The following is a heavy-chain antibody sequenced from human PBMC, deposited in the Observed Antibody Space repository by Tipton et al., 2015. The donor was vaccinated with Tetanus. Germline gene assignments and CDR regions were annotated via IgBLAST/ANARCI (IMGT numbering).Heavy chain of an antibody. Sequence: SLRLSCAASGFTFNRYGINWVRQAPGRGLVWVSSISGSGDTTYYADSVRGRFTVSRDNAKNTVYLQMSSLRAEDTAVYFCARRSLLNYGLDVWGQGTTVTVSS. CDR1: GFTFNRYG. J-gene: IGHJ6*02. D-gene: IGHD2-8*01. V-gene: IGHV3-23*01. CDR2: ISGSGDTT. CDR3: ARRSLLNYGLDV.